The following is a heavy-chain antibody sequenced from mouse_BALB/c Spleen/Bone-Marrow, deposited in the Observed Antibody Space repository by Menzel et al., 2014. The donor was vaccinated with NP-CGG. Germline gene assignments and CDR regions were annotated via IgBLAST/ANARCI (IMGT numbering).Heavy chain of an antibody. CDR3: ARGNYVTPFAY. CDR1: GFTFSDFY. V-gene: IGHV7-1*02. D-gene: IGHD1-1*01. CDR2: SRNKIHDYIT. Sequence: EVQLVESGGGLVRPGSSLRLSCATSGFTFSDFYMEWVRRPPGKRLEWIAASRNKIHDYITEYSASVKGRFIVSRDTFQSILYLQMNALRAEDTAIYYCARGNYVTPFAYWGQGTLDTVSA. J-gene: IGHJ3*01.